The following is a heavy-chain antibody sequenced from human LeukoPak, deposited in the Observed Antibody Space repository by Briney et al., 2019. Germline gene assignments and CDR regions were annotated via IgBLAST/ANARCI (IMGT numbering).Heavy chain of an antibody. CDR1: GGSISSYY. D-gene: IGHD4-11*01. V-gene: IGHV4-59*01. Sequence: PSETLSLTCTVSGGSISSYYWSWIRQPPGKGLEWIGYIYYSGSTNYNPSLKSRVTISVDTSKNQFSLKLSSVTAADTAVYYCARVSTVTDEYYYYMDVWGKGTTVTVSS. CDR2: IYYSGST. J-gene: IGHJ6*03. CDR3: ARVSTVTDEYYYYMDV.